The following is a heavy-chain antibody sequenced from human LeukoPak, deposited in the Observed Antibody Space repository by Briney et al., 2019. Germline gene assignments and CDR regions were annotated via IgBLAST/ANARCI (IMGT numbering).Heavy chain of an antibody. Sequence: GGTLRLSCAASGFTFSSYGMSWVRQAPGKGLEWVSGISGNSGTTYYADSVKGRFTISRDNSKNTLYLQMNSLRAEDTAVYYCARDLGYSSGPNYWGQGTRVTVSS. D-gene: IGHD6-19*01. CDR1: GFTFSSYG. CDR2: ISGNSGTT. CDR3: ARDLGYSSGPNY. J-gene: IGHJ4*02. V-gene: IGHV3-23*01.